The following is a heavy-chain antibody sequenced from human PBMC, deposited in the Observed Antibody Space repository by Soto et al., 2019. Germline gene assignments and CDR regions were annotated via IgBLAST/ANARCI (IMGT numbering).Heavy chain of an antibody. Sequence: ASVKVSCKASGGTFSSYAISWVRQAPGQGLEWMGGIIPIFGTANYAQKFQGRVTITADESTSTAYMELSSLRSEDTAVYYCATLPVAGNYYYGMDVWGQGTTVTVSS. D-gene: IGHD6-19*01. CDR2: IIPIFGTA. V-gene: IGHV1-69*13. CDR1: GGTFSSYA. J-gene: IGHJ6*02. CDR3: ATLPVAGNYYYGMDV.